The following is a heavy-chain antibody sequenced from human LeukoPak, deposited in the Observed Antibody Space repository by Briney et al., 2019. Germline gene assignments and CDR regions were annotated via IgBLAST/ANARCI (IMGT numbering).Heavy chain of an antibody. D-gene: IGHD1-1*01. CDR3: ERSGTASRGAMEV. J-gene: IGHJ6*02. V-gene: IGHV3-66*01. CDR2: IYICGSA. CDR1: GLTGSSDF. Sequence: GGSLRLSCAASGLTGSSDFVNWVRQAPGKGLEWVSAIYICGSAFYAATVRGRFHVSIANSKYTKFLQLNRLTVEDADGSYYERSGTASRGAMEVWGQGTTVTVT.